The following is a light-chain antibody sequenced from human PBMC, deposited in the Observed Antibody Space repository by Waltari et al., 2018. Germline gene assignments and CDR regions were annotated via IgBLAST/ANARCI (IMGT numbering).Light chain of an antibody. Sequence: QSALTQPAPVSGTPGQSTTIPCSGTTSAVGRFDHVPWYQQHPGEPPKLLLCEVFKRPPDTSSRFSGAKSGSTASLTISGLQPEDEADYYCCSYAGRGTYVFGSGTKVTVL. V-gene: IGLV2-23*02. CDR1: TSAVGRFDH. CDR2: EVF. J-gene: IGLJ1*01. CDR3: CSYAGRGTYV.